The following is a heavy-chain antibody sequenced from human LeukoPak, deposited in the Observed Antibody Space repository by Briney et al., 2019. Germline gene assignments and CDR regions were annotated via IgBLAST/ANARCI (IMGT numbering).Heavy chain of an antibody. CDR3: ARELLGYYDSSGYYWRSGYDY. J-gene: IGHJ4*02. Sequence: SGTLSLTCAVSGGSISSSNWWSWVRQPPGKGLEWIGEIYHSGSTNYNPSLKSRVTISVDKSKNQFSLKLSSVTAADTAVYYCARELLGYYDSSGYYWRSGYDYWGQGTLVTVSS. D-gene: IGHD3-22*01. V-gene: IGHV4-4*02. CDR1: GGSISSSNW. CDR2: IYHSGST.